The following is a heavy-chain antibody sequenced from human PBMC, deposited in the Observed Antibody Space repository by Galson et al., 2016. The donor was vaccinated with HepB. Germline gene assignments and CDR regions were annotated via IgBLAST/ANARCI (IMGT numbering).Heavy chain of an antibody. CDR1: GFPLRSYA. J-gene: IGHJ5*01. D-gene: IGHD2-15*01. CDR3: ATHDRYCSGGSCYSEVYNWFDS. CDR2: ISASGGNT. V-gene: IGHV3-23*01. Sequence: SLRLSCAASGFPLRSYAMSWVRQAPGKGLEWVSAISASGGNTYYADSVMGRFTISRDNSKNTLYLQMNSLRAEDTAIYYCATHDRYCSGGSCYSEVYNWFDSWGQGTLVTVSS.